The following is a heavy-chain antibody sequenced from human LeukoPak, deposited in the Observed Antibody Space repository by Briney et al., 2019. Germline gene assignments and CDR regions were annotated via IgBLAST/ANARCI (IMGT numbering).Heavy chain of an antibody. CDR2: LYSGSDT. Sequence: GGSLTLSCAASGFSVSLNYMNWVRQAPGKGLEWVSILYSGSDTYYADSVKGRFTISRDNSKNTLYLQMNSLRAEDTAVYYCARDPEGRTLRNYWGQGTLVTVSS. CDR1: GFSVSLNY. D-gene: IGHD2-2*01. J-gene: IGHJ4*02. CDR3: ARDPEGRTLRNY. V-gene: IGHV3-53*01.